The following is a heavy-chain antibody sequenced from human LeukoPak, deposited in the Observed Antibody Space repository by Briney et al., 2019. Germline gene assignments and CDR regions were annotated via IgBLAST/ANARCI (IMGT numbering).Heavy chain of an antibody. Sequence: GGSLRLSCAASGYTFSTYWMHWVRQAPGKGLEWVAFIRYDGSNKYYADSVKGRFTISRDNSKNTLYLQMNSLRAEDTAVYYCAKDRNGSGSYSYYFDYWGQGTLVTVSS. V-gene: IGHV3-30*02. CDR3: AKDRNGSGSYSYYFDY. D-gene: IGHD3-10*01. CDR2: IRYDGSNK. CDR1: GYTFSTYW. J-gene: IGHJ4*02.